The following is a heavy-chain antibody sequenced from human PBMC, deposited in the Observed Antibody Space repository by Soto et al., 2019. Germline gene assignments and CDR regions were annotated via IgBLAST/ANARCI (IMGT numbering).Heavy chain of an antibody. CDR3: AREYYYGSWRPTQGGRDV. CDR1: GYTFTNYD. CDR2: ISTYTGNT. Sequence: QVHLAQSGAEVKKAGAAVKVSCKASGYTFTNYDINWVRQAPGQGLEWMGWISTYTGNTNYAQKLQGRGPMTTDTSTSTACRELRCVRSVAAAVYCCAREYYYGSWRPTQGGRDVWSGDTTVTVS. V-gene: IGHV1-18*01. J-gene: IGHJ6*02. D-gene: IGHD3-10*01.